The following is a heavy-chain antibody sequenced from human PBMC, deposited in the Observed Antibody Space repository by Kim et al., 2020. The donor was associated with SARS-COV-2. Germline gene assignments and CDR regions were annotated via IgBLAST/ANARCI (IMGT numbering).Heavy chain of an antibody. CDR3: ARDRWGGIVGATELLRGGLGFDY. D-gene: IGHD1-26*01. V-gene: IGHV3-21*01. CDR1: GFTFSSYS. CDR2: ISSSSSYI. Sequence: GGSLRLSCAASGFTFSSYSMNWVRQAPGKGLEWVSSISSSSSYIYYADSVKGRFTISRDNAKNSLYLQMNSLRAEDTAVYYCARDRWGGIVGATELLRGGLGFDYWGQGTLVTVSS. J-gene: IGHJ4*02.